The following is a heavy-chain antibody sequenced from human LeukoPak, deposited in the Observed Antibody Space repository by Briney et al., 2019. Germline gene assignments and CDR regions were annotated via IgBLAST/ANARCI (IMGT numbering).Heavy chain of an antibody. J-gene: IGHJ4*02. CDR3: ARGPSYYDFWSGSMGLFDY. Sequence: SQTLSLTCTVSGGSISSGSYYWSWIRQPAGKGLEWIGRIYTSGSTNYNPSLKSRVTISVDTSKNQFSLKLSSVTAADTAVYYCARGPSYYDFWSGSMGLFDYWGQGTLVTVSS. D-gene: IGHD3-3*01. CDR1: GGSISSGSYY. V-gene: IGHV4-61*02. CDR2: IYTSGST.